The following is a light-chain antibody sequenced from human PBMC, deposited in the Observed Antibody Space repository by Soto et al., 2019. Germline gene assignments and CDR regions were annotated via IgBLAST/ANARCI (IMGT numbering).Light chain of an antibody. Sequence: EIVLTQSPGTLSLSPGERATLSCRAGQSVSSSYLAWYQQKPGQAPRLLIYGASSRATGIPDRFSGSGSGTDFTLTISRLESEDFAVYYCQRYGSSPPHTFGQGTKLEIK. CDR2: GAS. CDR3: QRYGSSPPHT. J-gene: IGKJ2*01. V-gene: IGKV3-20*01. CDR1: QSVSSSY.